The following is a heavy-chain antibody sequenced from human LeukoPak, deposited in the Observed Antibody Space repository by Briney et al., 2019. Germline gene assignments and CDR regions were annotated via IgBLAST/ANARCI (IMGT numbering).Heavy chain of an antibody. CDR1: GFTFSSYW. V-gene: IGHV3-74*01. CDR2: INSDGSST. J-gene: IGHJ4*02. CDR3: ARDAQRYYDISSGDY. Sequence: PGGSLRLSCAASGFTFSSYWMHWVRQAPGKGLVWVSRINSDGSSTSYADSVKGRFTISRDNAKNTLYLQMNSLRAEDTAVYYCARDAQRYYDISSGDYWGQGTLVTVSS. D-gene: IGHD3-22*01.